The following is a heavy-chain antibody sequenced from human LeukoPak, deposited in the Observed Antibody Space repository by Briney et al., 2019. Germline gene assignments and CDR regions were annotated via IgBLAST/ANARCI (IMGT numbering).Heavy chain of an antibody. J-gene: IGHJ6*02. V-gene: IGHV3-23*01. Sequence: GGSLRLSCAASGFTFKTYAITWVRQAPGKGLEWVSTISGSGNGEGVLSYGDSVKGRFTISRDNSMKTVFLQMNSLRVEDTAVYFCAKELYTTSDFYXXXDIWGQGTTVTVS. CDR1: GFTFKTYA. CDR3: AKELYTTSDFYXXXDI. CDR2: ISGSGNGEGVL. D-gene: IGHD1-1*01.